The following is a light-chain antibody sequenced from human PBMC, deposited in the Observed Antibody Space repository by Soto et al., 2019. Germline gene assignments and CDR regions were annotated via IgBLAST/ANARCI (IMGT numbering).Light chain of an antibody. J-gene: IGKJ1*01. CDR3: QQYSSSPLT. CDR1: QSVRTNY. Sequence: EIVLTQSPGTLSLSPGERATLSCRASQSVRTNYLAWYQKNPGQTPWLLIYGAFNRTARIPDWIGGSSPGTDFTPTIRRLDPDDVAVYYGQQYSSSPLTVGQGTRVEIK. CDR2: GAF. V-gene: IGKV3-20*01.